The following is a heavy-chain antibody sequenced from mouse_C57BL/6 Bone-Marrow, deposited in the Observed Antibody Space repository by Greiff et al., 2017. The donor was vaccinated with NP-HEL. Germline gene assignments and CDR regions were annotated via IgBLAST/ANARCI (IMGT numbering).Heavy chain of an antibody. V-gene: IGHV14-2*01. Sequence: VQLQQSGAELVKPGASVKLSCTASGFNIKDYYMHWVKQRTEQGLEWIGRIDPEDGETKYAPTFQGKATITAATSSNTAYLQLSSLTSEDTAVYYCASRATTVVEDYWGQGTTRTVSS. CDR3: ASRATTVVEDY. CDR2: IDPEDGET. CDR1: GFNIKDYY. D-gene: IGHD1-1*01. J-gene: IGHJ2*01.